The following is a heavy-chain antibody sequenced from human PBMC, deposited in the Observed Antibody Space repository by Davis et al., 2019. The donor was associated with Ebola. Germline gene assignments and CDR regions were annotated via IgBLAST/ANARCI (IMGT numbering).Heavy chain of an antibody. V-gene: IGHV5-10-1*01. CDR3: ATGGGYCSSTSCYRI. J-gene: IGHJ4*02. D-gene: IGHD2-2*01. CDR2: IDPSDSYT. Sequence: GESLKISCKGSGYSFTSYWITWLRQMPGKGLEWMGRIDPSDSYTNYNPSFEGHVSMSADKSISTVYLQWSSLKASDTAIYYCATGGGYCSSTSCYRIWGQGTLVTVSS. CDR1: GYSFTSYW.